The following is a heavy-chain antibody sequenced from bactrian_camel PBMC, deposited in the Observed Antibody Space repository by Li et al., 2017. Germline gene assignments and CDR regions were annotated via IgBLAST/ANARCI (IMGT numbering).Heavy chain of an antibody. D-gene: IGHD5*01. CDR1: EFAFDMFE. Sequence: HVQLVESGGDSVQAGGSLRLSCTSSEFAFDMFELNWYRQTPGNPCDLVATTSSDGRTYYADAVKGRFTISRDNSKNAVYLEMTNLKPEDTARYYCAATGMMMTIRGCLTQGTQVTVS. V-gene: IGHV3S55*01. CDR2: TSSDGRT. J-gene: IGHJ4*01.